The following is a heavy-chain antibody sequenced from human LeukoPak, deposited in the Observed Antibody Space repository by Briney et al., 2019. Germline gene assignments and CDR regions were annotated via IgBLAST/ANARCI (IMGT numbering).Heavy chain of an antibody. D-gene: IGHD2-15*01. J-gene: IGHJ6*03. V-gene: IGHV1-18*04. CDR1: GYTFTSNY. CDR3: ARDAPCSGGSCYSPGFDYYYYYMDV. Sequence: GASVKVSCKAFGYTFTSNYMHWVRQAPGQGLEWMGWISAYNGNTNYAQKLQGRVTMTTDTSTSTAYMELRSLRSDDTAVYYCARDAPCSGGSCYSPGFDYYYYYMDVWGKGTTVTVSS. CDR2: ISAYNGNT.